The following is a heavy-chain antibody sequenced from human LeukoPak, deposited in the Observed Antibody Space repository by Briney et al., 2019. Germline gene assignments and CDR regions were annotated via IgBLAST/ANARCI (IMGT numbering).Heavy chain of an antibody. CDR3: ARVQGYCSTTSCYPHY. CDR1: GYTLTNYA. CDR2: INTNTGNP. D-gene: IGHD2-2*01. Sequence: ASVKVFCKASGYTLTNYALNWVRQAPGQGLEWMGWINTNTGNPTYAQGFTGRFVFSLDTSVNTAYLQISSLKAEDTAIYYCARVQGYCSTTSCYPHYWGQGTLVTVSS. V-gene: IGHV7-4-1*02. J-gene: IGHJ4*02.